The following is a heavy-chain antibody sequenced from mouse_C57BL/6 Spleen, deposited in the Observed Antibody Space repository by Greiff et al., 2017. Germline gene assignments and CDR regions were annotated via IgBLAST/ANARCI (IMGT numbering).Heavy chain of an antibody. CDR1: GYTFTSYW. D-gene: IGHD1-1*01. J-gene: IGHJ2*01. CDR2: LDPSDSYT. V-gene: IGHV1-50*01. Sequence: VQLQQPGAELVKPGASVKLSCKASGYTFTSYWMPWVKQRPGQGLEWIGELDPSDSYTNYNQKFKGKATLTVDTSSSTAYMQLSSLTSEDSAVYYCARSYGSSYAPVGHWGQGTTHTVSS. CDR3: ARSYGSSYAPVGH.